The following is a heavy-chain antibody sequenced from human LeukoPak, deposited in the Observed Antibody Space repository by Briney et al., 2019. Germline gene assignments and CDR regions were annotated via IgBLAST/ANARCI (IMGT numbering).Heavy chain of an antibody. CDR1: GYTFTSYA. CDR2: INTNTGNP. CDR3: AVVAPTDIVATIGPTFDY. D-gene: IGHD5-12*01. J-gene: IGHJ4*02. V-gene: IGHV7-4-1*02. Sequence: ASVKVSCKTSGYTFTSYAMNWVRQAPGQGLEWMGWINTNTGNPTYAQGFTGRFVFSLDTSVSTAYLQISSLKAEDTAVYYCAVVAPTDIVATIGPTFDYWGQGTLVTVSS.